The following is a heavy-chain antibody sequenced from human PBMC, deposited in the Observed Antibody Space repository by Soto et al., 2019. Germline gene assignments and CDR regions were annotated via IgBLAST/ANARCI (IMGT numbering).Heavy chain of an antibody. CDR2: INPNSGGT. J-gene: IGHJ3*02. CDR1: GYTFTGYY. CDR3: AISVAVAVTLSAFVT. D-gene: IGHD6-19*01. Sequence: SVQVSCKAPGYTFTGYYMHWVRQAPGQGLEWMGWINPNSGGTNYAQKFQGWVTMTRDTSISTAYMELSRLRSDDTAVYYCAISVAVAVTLSAFVTWGKGPMF. V-gene: IGHV1-2*04.